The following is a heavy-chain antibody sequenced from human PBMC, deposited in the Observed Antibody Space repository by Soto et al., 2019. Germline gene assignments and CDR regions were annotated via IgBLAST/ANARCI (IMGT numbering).Heavy chain of an antibody. CDR2: IYDSGVT. CDR1: GFSVSRKY. CDR3: DRHTSCGGDCGFDY. Sequence: GGSLRLSCAASGFSVSRKYMSWVRRAPGKGLEWISVIYDSGVTDYADSVKGRFAISRDTSKNMLFLQMNSLRAADTAVYYCDRHTSCGGDCGFDYWGQGTLVTVSS. J-gene: IGHJ4*02. D-gene: IGHD2-21*02. V-gene: IGHV3-66*04.